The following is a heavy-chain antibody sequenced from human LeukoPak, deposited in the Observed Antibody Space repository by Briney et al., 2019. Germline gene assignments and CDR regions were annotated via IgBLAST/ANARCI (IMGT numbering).Heavy chain of an antibody. J-gene: IGHJ4*02. Sequence: PGGSLRLSCAASGFTFSSYEMNWVRQAPGKGLDGGSCISSSGSTIYYADSVKGRFTISRANAKNSLYLQMNSLRAGDPAFYYFARDKSSTSLDYFAYWGQGSLVTVSS. CDR1: GFTFSSYE. CDR2: ISSSGSTI. CDR3: ARDKSSTSLDYFAY. V-gene: IGHV3-48*03. D-gene: IGHD2-2*01.